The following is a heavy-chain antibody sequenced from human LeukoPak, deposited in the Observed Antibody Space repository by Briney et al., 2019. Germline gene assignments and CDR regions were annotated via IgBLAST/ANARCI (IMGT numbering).Heavy chain of an antibody. V-gene: IGHV4-59*01. D-gene: IGHD3-16*01. CDR1: GGSFSGYY. J-gene: IGHJ5*02. CDR2: IYYSGST. Sequence: ASETLSLTCAVYGGSFSGYYWNWIRQPPGKGLEWIGYIYYSGSTNYNPSLKSRVTISVDTSKNQFSLNLTSVTAADRAVYYCARFTPQGYGWGGYNRFDPWGQGTLVTVSS. CDR3: ARFTPQGYGWGGYNRFDP.